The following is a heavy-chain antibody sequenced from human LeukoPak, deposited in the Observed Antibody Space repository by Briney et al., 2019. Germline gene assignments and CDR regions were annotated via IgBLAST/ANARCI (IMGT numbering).Heavy chain of an antibody. V-gene: IGHV1-2*02. CDR3: ARAQYYYPHHYYVY. Sequence: GASVKVSCKASGYTFTGYFTNWVRQAPGQGLEWMGWINPNSGDTTYAQKFQGRVTMTRDTSTSTAYMELSRLRSDDTAVYYCARAQYYYPHHYYVYWGQGTLVTVSS. D-gene: IGHD3-10*01. J-gene: IGHJ4*02. CDR2: INPNSGDT. CDR1: GYTFTGYF.